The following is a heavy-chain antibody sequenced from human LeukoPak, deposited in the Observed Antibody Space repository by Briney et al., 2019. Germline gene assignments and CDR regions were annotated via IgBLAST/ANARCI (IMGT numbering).Heavy chain of an antibody. CDR2: INPNSGGT. J-gene: IGHJ5*02. Sequence: ASVKVSCKASGYTFTGYYMHWVRQAPGQGLEWMGRINPNSGGTNYAQKFQGRVTMTRDTSISTAYMGLSRLRSDDTAVYCCAREPATMVRGVLLGRFDPWGQGTLVTVFS. CDR1: GYTFTGYY. V-gene: IGHV1-2*06. CDR3: AREPATMVRGVLLGRFDP. D-gene: IGHD3-10*01.